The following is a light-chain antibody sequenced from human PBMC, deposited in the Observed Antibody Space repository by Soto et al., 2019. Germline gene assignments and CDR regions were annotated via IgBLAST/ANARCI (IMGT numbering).Light chain of an antibody. CDR3: QQYNNWPPWT. J-gene: IGKJ1*01. V-gene: IGKV3-15*01. CDR1: QGVSSN. Sequence: ETVMTQSPAFLSLSPGERATLSCRASQGVSSNLAWYQQKPGQAPRLLIYGASTRATGIPARFSGSGSGTEFTLTISSLQSEAFAVYYCQQYNNWPPWTFGQGTKVEIK. CDR2: GAS.